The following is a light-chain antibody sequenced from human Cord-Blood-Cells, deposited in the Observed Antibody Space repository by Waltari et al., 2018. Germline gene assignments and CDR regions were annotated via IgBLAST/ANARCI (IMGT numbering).Light chain of an antibody. CDR3: QQYDNLPPRA. V-gene: IGKV1-33*01. J-gene: IGKJ4*01. CDR1: QDISNY. CDR2: DAS. Sequence: DIQMTQSPSSLSASVGDRVTITCQASQDISNYLNWYQKKPGKAPKLLIYDASNLETGVPSRFSGSGSGTDFTFTISSLQPEDIATYYCQQYDNLPPRAFGGGTKVEIK.